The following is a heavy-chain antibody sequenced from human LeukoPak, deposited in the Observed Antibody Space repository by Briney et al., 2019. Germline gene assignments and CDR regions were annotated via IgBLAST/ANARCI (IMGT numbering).Heavy chain of an antibody. CDR2: IWYDGSNK. D-gene: IGHD3-10*01. CDR3: ARGSHLWFGDDTADY. V-gene: IGHV3-33*01. CDR1: GFTFSSYG. Sequence: SGGSLRLSCAASGFTFSSYGMHRVRQAPGRGLEWVAVIWYDGSNKYYADSVKGRFTISRDNSKNTLYLQMNSLRAEDTAVYYCARGSHLWFGDDTADYWGQGTLVTVSS. J-gene: IGHJ4*02.